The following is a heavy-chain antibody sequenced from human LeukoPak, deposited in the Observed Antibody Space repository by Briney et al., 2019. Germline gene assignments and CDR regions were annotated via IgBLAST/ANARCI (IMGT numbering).Heavy chain of an antibody. V-gene: IGHV1-69*04. CDR1: GGTFSSYA. J-gene: IGHJ4*02. Sequence: SVKVSCKASGGTFSSYAISWVRQAPGQGLEWMGRIIPILGIANYAQKFQGRVTITADKSTSTAYMELSSLRSEDTAVYYCARGANYYGSGSYYYFDYWGQGTLVTVSS. CDR3: ARGANYYGSGSYYYFDY. CDR2: IIPILGIA. D-gene: IGHD3-10*01.